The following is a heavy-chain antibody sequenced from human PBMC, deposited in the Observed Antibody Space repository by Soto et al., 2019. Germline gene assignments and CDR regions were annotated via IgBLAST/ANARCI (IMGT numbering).Heavy chain of an antibody. V-gene: IGHV3-15*01. CDR3: TTTQLVRDDYFDY. D-gene: IGHD6-6*01. J-gene: IGHJ4*02. CDR1: GFTFSNAW. CDR2: IKSKTDGGTT. Sequence: EVQLVESGGGLVKPGGSLRLSCAASGFTFSNAWMSWVRQAPGKGLEWVGRIKSKTDGGTTDYAAPVKGRFTISRDDSKNTLYLQMNSLKTEDIAVHYCTTTQLVRDDYFDYWGQGTLVTVSS.